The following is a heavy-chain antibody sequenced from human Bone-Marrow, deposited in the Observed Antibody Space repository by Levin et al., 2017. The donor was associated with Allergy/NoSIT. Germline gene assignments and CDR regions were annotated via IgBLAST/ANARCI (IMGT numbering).Heavy chain of an antibody. V-gene: IGHV4-39*01. CDR2: IYYSGRAT. D-gene: IGHD6-19*01. Sequence: SQTLSLTCTLSGGSITSSTYYWAWLRQTPGKGLEWIGSIYYSGRATFYTPSLESRLTMSVDTSRNQFSLKLRSVTAADTGVYYCARPKRAVLRDWYFDLWGRGTLVSVSS. CDR1: GGSITSSTYY. J-gene: IGHJ2*01. CDR3: ARPKRAVLRDWYFDL.